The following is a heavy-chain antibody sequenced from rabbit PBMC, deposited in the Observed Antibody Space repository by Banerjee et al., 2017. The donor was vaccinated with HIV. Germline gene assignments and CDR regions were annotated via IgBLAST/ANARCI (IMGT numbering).Heavy chain of an antibody. J-gene: IGHJ4*01. Sequence: QEQLVESGVGLVQPGGSLTLSCKASGFDLSSYYYMCWVRQAPGKGLEWIACIYTGDGNTYYASWAKGRFTISKTSSTTVTLQMTSLTAADTATYFCARNADGNYITDLWGPGTLVTVS. CDR3: ARNADGNYITDL. D-gene: IGHD1-1*01. CDR2: IYTGDGNT. V-gene: IGHV1S45*01. CDR1: GFDLSSYYY.